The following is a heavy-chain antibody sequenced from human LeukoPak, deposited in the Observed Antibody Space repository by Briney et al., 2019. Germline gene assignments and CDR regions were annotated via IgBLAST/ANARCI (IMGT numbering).Heavy chain of an antibody. D-gene: IGHD6-13*01. V-gene: IGHV4-39*01. CDR1: GGSISSSSYH. CDR2: IYYSGTT. Sequence: SETLSPTCIVSGGSISSSSYHWGWIRQPPGKGLEWIGSIYYSGTTYYNPSLKSRVTISVDTSKNQFSLQLSSVTAADTAVFYCARRGNSSWFFDYWGQGTLVTVSS. CDR3: ARRGNSSWFFDY. J-gene: IGHJ4*02.